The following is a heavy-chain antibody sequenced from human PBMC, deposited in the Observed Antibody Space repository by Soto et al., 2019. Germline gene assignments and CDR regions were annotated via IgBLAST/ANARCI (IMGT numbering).Heavy chain of an antibody. D-gene: IGHD6-19*01. CDR2: IHFDGSTT. Sequence: PGGSLRLSCAASGFTFSSYWMHWVRQVPGKGLVWVSRIHFDGSTTHYADSVKGRFTISRDNAKNTLSLQMNSLRAEDTAVYYCARDAYISGYYQFDYWGQGTLVTV. V-gene: IGHV3-74*01. CDR3: ARDAYISGYYQFDY. CDR1: GFTFSSYW. J-gene: IGHJ4*02.